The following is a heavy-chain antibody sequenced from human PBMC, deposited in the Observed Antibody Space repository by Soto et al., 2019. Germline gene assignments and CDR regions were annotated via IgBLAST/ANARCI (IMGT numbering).Heavy chain of an antibody. CDR1: GFTFSSYA. V-gene: IGHV3-23*01. Sequence: EVQLLESGGGLVQPGGSLRLSCAASGFTFSSYAMSWVRQDPGKGLEWVSAISGSGGSTYYADSVKGRFTISRDNSKNTLYLQMNSLRAEDTAVYYCAKDGYDSSGYYWGYWGQGTLVTVSS. D-gene: IGHD3-22*01. J-gene: IGHJ4*02. CDR3: AKDGYDSSGYYWGY. CDR2: ISGSGGST.